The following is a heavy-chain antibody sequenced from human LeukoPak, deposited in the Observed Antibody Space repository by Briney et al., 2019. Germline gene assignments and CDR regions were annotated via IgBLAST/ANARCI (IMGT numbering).Heavy chain of an antibody. CDR2: ISGSSDRT. CDR1: GFTSSGYA. D-gene: IGHD2-15*01. CDR3: AKCGMTMLPRIYDY. V-gene: IGHV3-23*01. J-gene: IGHJ4*02. Sequence: GGSLRLSCAAAGFTSSGYAMTWVRQAPGKGLEWVSGISGSSDRTYYADSVKGRFTISRDNSKRTLYLQMNSLRAEDTAVYYCAKCGMTMLPRIYDYWGQGTLVTVSS.